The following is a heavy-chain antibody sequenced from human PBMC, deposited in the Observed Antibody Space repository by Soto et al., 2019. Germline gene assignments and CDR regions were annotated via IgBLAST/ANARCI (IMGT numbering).Heavy chain of an antibody. CDR2: ISGSGGST. J-gene: IGHJ6*02. CDR3: AKELYYYDSSGYQIRAQPGGMDV. D-gene: IGHD3-22*01. V-gene: IGHV3-23*01. Sequence: PGGSLRLSCAASGFTFSSYATSWVRQAPGKGLEWVSAISGSGGSTYYADSVKGRFTISRDNSKNTLYLQMNSLRAEDTAVYYCAKELYYYDSSGYQIRAQPGGMDVWGQGTTVTVSS. CDR1: GFTFSSYA.